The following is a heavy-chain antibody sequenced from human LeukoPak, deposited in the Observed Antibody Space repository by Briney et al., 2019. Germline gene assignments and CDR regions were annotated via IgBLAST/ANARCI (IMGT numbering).Heavy chain of an antibody. CDR1: GFTFSSYS. Sequence: GGSLRLSCAASGFTFSSYSMNWVRQAPGKGLKWVSYISSSSSTIYYADSVKGRFTISRDNAKNSLYLQMNSLRAEDTAVYYCARAEIVGATWLYYYYYMDVWGKGTTVTISS. J-gene: IGHJ6*03. CDR3: ARAEIVGATWLYYYYYMDV. V-gene: IGHV3-48*01. D-gene: IGHD1-26*01. CDR2: ISSSSSTI.